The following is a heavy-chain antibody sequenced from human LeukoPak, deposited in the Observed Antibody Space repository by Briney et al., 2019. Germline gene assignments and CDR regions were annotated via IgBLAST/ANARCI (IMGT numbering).Heavy chain of an antibody. CDR1: GFSIRGYW. Sequence: GGSLRLSCAASGFSIRGYWMHWVRQAPGKGLVWVSRIKSDGSWTNYADSVRGRFTISRDSAKNTLFLQMVGLRAEDTAIYYCVRDGDAYDFDPWGQGILVTVSS. CDR3: VRDGDAYDFDP. V-gene: IGHV3-74*01. CDR2: IKSDGSWT. D-gene: IGHD3-3*01. J-gene: IGHJ5*02.